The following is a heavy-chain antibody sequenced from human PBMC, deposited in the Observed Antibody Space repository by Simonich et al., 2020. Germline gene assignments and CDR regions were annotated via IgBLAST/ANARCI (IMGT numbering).Heavy chain of an antibody. Sequence: QVQLVESGGGVVQPGRSLRLSCAASGFTFSSYAMHWVRQAPGKGLRGGAVITYNGSNKYYADSVKGRFTISRDNSKNTLYLQRNSLRAEDTAVYYCARDHDYGDYYFDYWGQGTLVTVSS. D-gene: IGHD4-17*01. CDR2: ITYNGSNK. J-gene: IGHJ4*02. CDR1: GFTFSSYA. CDR3: ARDHDYGDYYFDY. V-gene: IGHV3-30*07.